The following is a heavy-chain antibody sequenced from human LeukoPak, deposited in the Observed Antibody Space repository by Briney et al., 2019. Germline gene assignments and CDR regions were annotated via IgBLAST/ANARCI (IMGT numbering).Heavy chain of an antibody. CDR2: IIPIFGTA. Sequence: SVTVSCKASGGTLSSYAISWVRQAPGQGLEWMGGIIPIFGTANYAQKFQGRVTITADESTSTAYMELSSLRSEDTAVYYCAGPSPSSSWYHRAFDIWGQGTMVTVSS. V-gene: IGHV1-69*13. CDR3: AGPSPSSSWYHRAFDI. D-gene: IGHD6-13*01. CDR1: GGTLSSYA. J-gene: IGHJ3*02.